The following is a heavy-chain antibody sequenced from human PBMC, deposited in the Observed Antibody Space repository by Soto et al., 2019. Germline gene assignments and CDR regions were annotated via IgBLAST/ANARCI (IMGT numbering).Heavy chain of an antibody. J-gene: IGHJ4*02. Sequence: PSETLSLTCTVSGGSISSYYWSWIRQPPGKGLEWIGYIYYSGSTNYNPSLKSRVTISVDTSKNQFSLKLGSVTAADTAVYYCASGLGDYYDSSGYYPSYFDYWGREPWSPSPQ. CDR2: IYYSGST. V-gene: IGHV4-59*01. CDR1: GGSISSYY. CDR3: ASGLGDYYDSSGYYPSYFDY. D-gene: IGHD3-22*01.